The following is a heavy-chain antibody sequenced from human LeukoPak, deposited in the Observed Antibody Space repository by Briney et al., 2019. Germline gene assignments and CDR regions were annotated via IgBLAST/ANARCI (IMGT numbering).Heavy chain of an antibody. CDR3: ARRYVLRYFDWLLSGWFDP. CDR1: GGSVSGYY. Sequence: PSETLSLTCAVYGGSVSGYYWSWIRQPPGKGLEWIGEINHSGTTNYNPSLKSRVTISVDTSKNQFSLKLSSVTAVDTAVYYCARRYVLRYFDWLLSGWFDPWGQGTLVTVSS. D-gene: IGHD3-9*01. J-gene: IGHJ5*02. V-gene: IGHV4-34*01. CDR2: INHSGTT.